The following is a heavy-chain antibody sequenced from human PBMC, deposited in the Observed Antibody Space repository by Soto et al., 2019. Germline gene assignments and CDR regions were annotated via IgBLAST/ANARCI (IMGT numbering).Heavy chain of an antibody. J-gene: IGHJ4*02. V-gene: IGHV4-31*03. D-gene: IGHD6-13*01. CDR2: IYYSGST. CDR1: GGSISSGGYY. CDR3: ARDPVAAAGQPYYFDY. Sequence: SETLSLTCTVSGGSISSGGYYWSWIRQHPGKGLEWIGYIYYSGSTYYNPSLKSRVTISVDTSKNQFSLKLSSVTTADTAVYYCARDPVAAAGQPYYFDYWGQGTLVTVSS.